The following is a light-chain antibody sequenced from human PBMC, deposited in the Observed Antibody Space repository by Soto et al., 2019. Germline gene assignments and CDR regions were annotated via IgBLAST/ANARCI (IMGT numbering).Light chain of an antibody. CDR2: AAS. Sequence: IHLLPSPACLPALVGDRDTITFRASQAISSHLAWYQQKPGKAPKLLVYAASSLQSGVPSRFSGSGSGTDFTLTISSLQPEDFATYYCQQSYITPRTFGQGTKV. V-gene: IGKV1-39*01. CDR3: QQSYITPRT. CDR1: QAISSH. J-gene: IGKJ1*01.